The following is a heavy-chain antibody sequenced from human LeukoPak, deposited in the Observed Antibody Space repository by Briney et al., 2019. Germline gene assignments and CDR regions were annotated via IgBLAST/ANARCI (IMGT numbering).Heavy chain of an antibody. V-gene: IGHV5-51*01. Sequence: GESLKISFEGSGYSLTSYWSGWVRQMPGKGLEWMGIIYPGDSDTRYSPSFQGQVTISADKSISTAYLQWSSLKASDTAMYYCAMLVGIAAPDYWGQATLVTVSS. CDR3: AMLVGIAAPDY. D-gene: IGHD6-13*01. J-gene: IGHJ4*02. CDR2: IYPGDSDT. CDR1: GYSLTSYW.